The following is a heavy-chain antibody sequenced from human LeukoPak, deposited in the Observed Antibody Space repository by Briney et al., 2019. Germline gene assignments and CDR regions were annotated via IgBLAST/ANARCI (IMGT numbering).Heavy chain of an antibody. CDR1: GGTFSSYA. D-gene: IGHD6-13*01. CDR3: ARGGYSSSSWYDFDY. Sequence: SVKVSCKASGGTFSSYAISWVRQAPGQGLEWMGGIIPIFGTANYAQKFQGRVTITADESTSTAYMELSSLRSEDTAVYYCARGGYSSSSWYDFDYWGQGTLVTVSS. J-gene: IGHJ4*02. V-gene: IGHV1-69*13. CDR2: IIPIFGTA.